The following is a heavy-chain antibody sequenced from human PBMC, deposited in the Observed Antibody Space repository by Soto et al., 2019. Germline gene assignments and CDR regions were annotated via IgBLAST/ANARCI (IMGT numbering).Heavy chain of an antibody. CDR2: IYYSGST. J-gene: IGHJ2*01. CDR3: AREPAAAYGDYVHWYFDL. CDR1: GGSVSSGSYY. D-gene: IGHD4-17*01. Sequence: QVQLQESGPGLVKPSETLSLTCTVSGGSVSSGSYYWSWIRQPPGKGLEWIGYIYYSGSTNYNPSLKSRVTISVDTPKNQFSLKLSSVTAADTAVYYCAREPAAAYGDYVHWYFDLWGRGTLVTVSS. V-gene: IGHV4-61*01.